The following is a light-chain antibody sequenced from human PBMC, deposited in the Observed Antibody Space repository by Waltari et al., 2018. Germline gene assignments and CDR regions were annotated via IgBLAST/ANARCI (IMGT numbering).Light chain of an antibody. CDR3: AAWDDSLRAWV. CDR2: RNT. CDR1: NSNSGSHY. Sequence: QSVLIQPPSASETPAQRVTISCSGSNSNSGSHYVCWYQHLPGTAPELLIYRNTPRPSGVPDRFSGSKSDTSASLAISGLRSEDEADYYCAAWDDSLRAWVFGGGTKLTVL. J-gene: IGLJ3*02. V-gene: IGLV1-47*01.